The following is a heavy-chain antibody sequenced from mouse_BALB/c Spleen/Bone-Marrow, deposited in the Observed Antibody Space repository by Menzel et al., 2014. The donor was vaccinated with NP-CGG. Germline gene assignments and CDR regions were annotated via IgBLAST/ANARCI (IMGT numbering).Heavy chain of an antibody. Sequence: VMLVESGPELVKPGASVKISCKASGYAFSTSWMNWVKQRPGQGLEWIGRIYPGDGDTNYNGKFKGKATLTADKSSSTAYMQLCSLTSVDSAVYFCARSDGYRTMDYWGQGTSVTVSS. D-gene: IGHD2-3*01. CDR2: IYPGDGDT. CDR1: GYAFSTSW. CDR3: ARSDGYRTMDY. V-gene: IGHV1-82*01. J-gene: IGHJ4*01.